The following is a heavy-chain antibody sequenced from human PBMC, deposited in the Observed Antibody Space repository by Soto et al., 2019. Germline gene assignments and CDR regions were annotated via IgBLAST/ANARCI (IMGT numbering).Heavy chain of an antibody. CDR1: GGSISSYY. J-gene: IGHJ5*02. CDR2: IYYSGST. CDR3: ARGRVAAASRDWFDP. D-gene: IGHD6-13*01. V-gene: IGHV4-59*01. Sequence: SETLSLTCTVSGGSISSYYWSWIRQPPGKGLEWIGYIYYSGSTNYNPSLKSRVTISVDTSKNQFSLKLSSVTAADTAVYYCARGRVAAASRDWFDPWGQGTLVTV.